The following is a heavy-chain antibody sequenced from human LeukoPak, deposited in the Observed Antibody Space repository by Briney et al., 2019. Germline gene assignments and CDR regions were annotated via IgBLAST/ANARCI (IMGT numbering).Heavy chain of an antibody. J-gene: IGHJ4*02. CDR1: GFTFDDYA. D-gene: IGHD3-10*01. CDR3: AKERSGSPLFSGFDY. Sequence: PGGSLRLSCAASGFTFDDYAMHWVRQAPGKGLEWVSSISWNSGSIGYADSVKGRFTISRDNAKNSLYLQMNSLRAEDMALYYCAKERSGSPLFSGFDYWGQGTLVTVSS. V-gene: IGHV3-9*03. CDR2: ISWNSGSI.